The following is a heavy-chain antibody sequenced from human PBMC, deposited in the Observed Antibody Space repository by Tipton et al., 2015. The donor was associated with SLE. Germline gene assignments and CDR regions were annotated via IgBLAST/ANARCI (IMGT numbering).Heavy chain of an antibody. CDR3: ARRQYRSTVSCSYFDY. CDR1: VGPISNSNYY. CDR2: IHSSGTT. J-gene: IGHJ4*02. V-gene: IGHV4-39*01. D-gene: IGHD2-2*01. Sequence: TLSLTCIVSVGPISNSNYYWGWIRQPPGKGLEWIGSIHSSGTTWYNPSLRGRVTISADTSKDHFSLKLTSVTAADTSVYYCARRQYRSTVSCSYFDYWGQGILVTVSS.